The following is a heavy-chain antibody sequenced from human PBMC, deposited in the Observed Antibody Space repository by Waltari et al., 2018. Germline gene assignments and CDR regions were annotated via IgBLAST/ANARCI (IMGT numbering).Heavy chain of an antibody. CDR3: AKDNEQWPHAFDH. D-gene: IGHD6-19*01. Sequence: EVQLVESGGGSVQPGGSLRLSCAASGFTFDQYAMHWVRQVPGKGLEWVWGISWKSGSVDYADSVKGRFTISRDKAKNSVHLQMYNLRTEDTGLYYCAKDNEQWPHAFDHWGQGTPVTVSS. V-gene: IGHV3-9*01. J-gene: IGHJ4*02. CDR1: GFTFDQYA. CDR2: ISWKSGSV.